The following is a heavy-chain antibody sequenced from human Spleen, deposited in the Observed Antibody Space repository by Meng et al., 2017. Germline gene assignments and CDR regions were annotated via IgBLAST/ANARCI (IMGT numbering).Heavy chain of an antibody. D-gene: IGHD3-3*01. CDR1: GFTFSSYS. Sequence: GESLKISCAASGFTFSSYSMNWVRQAPGKGLEWISYISGGGSPMFYADSVKGRFTISRDNAKNSLYLHMNSLRAEDTAVYYCARDLFTDSRYYDFWSGYPYYYYGMDVWGQGITVTVSS. J-gene: IGHJ6*02. CDR2: ISGGGSPM. CDR3: ARDLFTDSRYYDFWSGYPYYYYGMDV. V-gene: IGHV3-48*04.